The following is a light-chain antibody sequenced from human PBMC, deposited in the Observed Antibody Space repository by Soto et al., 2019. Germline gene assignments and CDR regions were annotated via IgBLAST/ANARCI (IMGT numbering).Light chain of an antibody. CDR2: STS. CDR1: QTISNY. V-gene: IGKV1-39*01. CDR3: QQTYSTPYT. Sequence: DIQMTQSPSSLSASVGDRVTITCRASQTISNYLNWYQQRPGRAPKLLVYSTSTLPNGVPSRFSGSGSGTDFTLTISRLQPEDSSTYYCQQTYSTPYTFGQGTKLEIK. J-gene: IGKJ2*01.